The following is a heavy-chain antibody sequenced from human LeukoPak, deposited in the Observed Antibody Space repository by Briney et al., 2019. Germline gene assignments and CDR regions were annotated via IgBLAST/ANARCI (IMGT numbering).Heavy chain of an antibody. J-gene: IGHJ4*02. CDR3: ARDSWTYSSSRYDNFDY. Sequence: GASVKVSCTASGYTFTAYYVHWVRQAPGQGLEWMGRINPNSGDTNYAQKFQGRVTMTRDTSISTAYMELSRLTSDDTAVYYCARDSWTYSSSRYDNFDYWGQGTLVTVSS. CDR1: GYTFTAYY. CDR2: INPNSGDT. V-gene: IGHV1-2*06. D-gene: IGHD6-13*01.